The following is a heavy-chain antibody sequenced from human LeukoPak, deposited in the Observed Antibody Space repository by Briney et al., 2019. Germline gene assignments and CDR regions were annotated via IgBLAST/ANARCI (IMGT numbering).Heavy chain of an antibody. V-gene: IGHV4-39*01. D-gene: IGHD4-17*01. CDR1: GGSISTSSYY. J-gene: IGHJ3*01. CDR2: IFYGRST. CDR3: VRHQDSGAHESAFNV. Sequence: SETLSLTCTVSGGSISTSSYYWGWIRQPPGKDLEWIGGIFYGRSTYYNPSLKSRLAITVDTSKNQFSLELSSVTAADTAVYYCVRHQDSGAHESAFNVWGQGTMVTVSS.